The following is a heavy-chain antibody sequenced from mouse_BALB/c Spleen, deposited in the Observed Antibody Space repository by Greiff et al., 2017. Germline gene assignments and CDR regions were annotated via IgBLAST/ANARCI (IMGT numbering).Heavy chain of an antibody. Sequence: EVQLQQSGPELVKPGASVKISCKASGYTFTDYNMHWVKQSHGKSLEWIGYIYPYNGGTGYNQKFKSKATLTVDNSSSTAYMELRSLTSEDSAVYYCARTGFYYGNYFDYWGQGTTLTVSS. D-gene: IGHD2-1*01. J-gene: IGHJ2*01. V-gene: IGHV1S29*02. CDR2: IYPYNGGT. CDR3: ARTGFYYGNYFDY. CDR1: GYTFTDYN.